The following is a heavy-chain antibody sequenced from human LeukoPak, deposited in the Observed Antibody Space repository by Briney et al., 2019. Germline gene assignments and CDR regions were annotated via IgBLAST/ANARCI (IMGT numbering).Heavy chain of an antibody. V-gene: IGHV4-30-4*07. CDR3: ARGKNTYYYYMDV. J-gene: IGHJ6*03. Sequence: PSETLSLTCAVSGGSISSGGYSWSWIRQPPGKGLEWIGYIYYSGSTYYNPSLKSRVTISVDTSKNQFSLKLSSVTAADTAVYYCARGKNTYYYYMDVWGKGTTVTVSS. CDR1: GGSISSGGYS. CDR2: IYYSGST.